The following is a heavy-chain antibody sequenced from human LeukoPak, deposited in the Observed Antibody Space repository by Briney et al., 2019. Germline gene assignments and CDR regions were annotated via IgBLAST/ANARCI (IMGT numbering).Heavy chain of an antibody. V-gene: IGHV1-18*04. CDR1: GYTFTSYG. J-gene: IGHJ4*02. CDR2: IIAYKRNT. CDR3: ARDRYSSSWYETDY. D-gene: IGHD6-13*01. Sequence: GGSVTLSCKASGYTFTSYGIRWVRQAPGQGLEWMAWIIAYKRNTNYAQTLQGRVTMTTDTSTSTAYMEVSSLRSDDTAVYYCARDRYSSSWYETDYWGQGTLVTVSS.